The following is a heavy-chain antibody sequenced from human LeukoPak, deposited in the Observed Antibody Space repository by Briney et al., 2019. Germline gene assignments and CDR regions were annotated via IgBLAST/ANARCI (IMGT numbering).Heavy chain of an antibody. D-gene: IGHD3/OR15-3a*01. CDR2: IYYSGST. CDR3: ARFSRWTTDY. CDR1: GGSISSGGYY. J-gene: IGHJ4*02. V-gene: IGHV4-31*03. Sequence: ASETLSLTCTVSGGSISSGGYYWSWIRQHPGKGLEWIGYIYYSGSTYYNPSLKSRVTISVDTSKNQFSLKLSSVTAADTAVYYCARFSRWTTDYWGQGTLVTVSS.